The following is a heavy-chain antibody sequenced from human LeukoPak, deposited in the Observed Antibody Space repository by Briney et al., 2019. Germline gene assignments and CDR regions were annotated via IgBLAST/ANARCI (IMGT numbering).Heavy chain of an antibody. D-gene: IGHD4-11*01. CDR1: GGSISSGGYY. CDR3: ARAHDYRPDY. V-gene: IGHV4-31*03. J-gene: IGHJ4*02. Sequence: SETLSLTCTVSGGSISSGGYYWSWIRQHPGKGLEWIGYIYYSGSTYYNPSLKSRVTISVGTSKNQFSLKLSSVTAADTAVYYCARAHDYRPDYWGQGTLVTVSS. CDR2: IYYSGST.